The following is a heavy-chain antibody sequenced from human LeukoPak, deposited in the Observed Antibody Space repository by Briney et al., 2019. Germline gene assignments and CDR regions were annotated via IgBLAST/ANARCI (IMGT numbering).Heavy chain of an antibody. CDR3: ATFSGSYYNDYYYMDV. J-gene: IGHJ6*03. CDR1: GFTFPTYA. V-gene: IGHV3-53*01. D-gene: IGHD3-10*01. Sequence: GGSLRLSCAASGFTFPTYAMSWVRQAPGKGLEWVSVIYSGGSTYYADSVKGRFTISRGNSKNTLYLQMNSLRAEDTAVYYCATFSGSYYNDYYYMDVWGKGTTVTISS. CDR2: IYSGGST.